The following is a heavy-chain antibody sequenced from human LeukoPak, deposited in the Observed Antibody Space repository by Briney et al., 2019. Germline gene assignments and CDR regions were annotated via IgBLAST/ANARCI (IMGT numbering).Heavy chain of an antibody. CDR2: INHSGST. D-gene: IGHD6-13*01. J-gene: IGHJ4*02. Sequence: SETLSLTCGVYGGSFIDYYWSWIRQPPGKGLEWIGEINHSGSTNYNPSHKSRVTISVDTSKNQFSLKLSSVTAADTAVYYCARGLKRGSSSRRFPSYYWGQGSLVTVSS. V-gene: IGHV4-34*01. CDR3: ARGLKRGSSSRRFPSYY. CDR1: GGSFIDYY.